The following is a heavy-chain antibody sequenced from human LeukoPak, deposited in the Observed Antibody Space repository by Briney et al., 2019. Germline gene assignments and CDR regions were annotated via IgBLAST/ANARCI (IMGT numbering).Heavy chain of an antibody. D-gene: IGHD3-9*01. J-gene: IGHJ6*02. CDR3: ARAPPYYDILTGYYHRYYGMDV. V-gene: IGHV3-74*01. CDR2: ISQDGNVI. CDR1: GFTFSSHV. Sequence: GGSLRLSCAAAGFTFSSHVMHWVRQAPGKGLVWVSRISQDGNVITYADSVKGRFTISRDNSKNTLYLQMNSLRAEDTAVYYCARAPPYYDILTGYYHRYYGMDVWGQGTTVTVSS.